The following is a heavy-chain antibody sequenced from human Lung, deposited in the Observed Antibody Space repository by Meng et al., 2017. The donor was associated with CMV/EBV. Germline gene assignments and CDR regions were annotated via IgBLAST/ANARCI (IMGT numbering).Heavy chain of an antibody. Sequence: ASVXVSCKASGYTFTAHYFHWVRQAPGQGLEWMGWIHPHRGDTNYAQQFQGRVTLTRDTSINTGYMELTRLTSDDTAVYYCARDNNWVPDYWGQGTLVTVSS. J-gene: IGHJ4*02. D-gene: IGHD1-1*01. CDR3: ARDNNWVPDY. CDR2: IHPHRGDT. CDR1: GYTFTAHY. V-gene: IGHV1-2*02.